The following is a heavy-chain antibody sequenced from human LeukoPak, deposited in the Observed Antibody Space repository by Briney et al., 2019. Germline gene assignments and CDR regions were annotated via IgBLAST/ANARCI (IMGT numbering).Heavy chain of an antibody. J-gene: IGHJ4*02. Sequence: GGSLRLSCAASGFTFSGYYMTWVRQAPGKGLEWVGDIYRGGSVYYTDSVKGRFTISRDNSKNTLDLQMNSLRAEDTAVYFCARVWPYDSSGPPFDYWGQGTLVTVSS. CDR2: IYRGGSV. V-gene: IGHV3-66*01. CDR1: GFTFSGYY. CDR3: ARVWPYDSSGPPFDY. D-gene: IGHD3-22*01.